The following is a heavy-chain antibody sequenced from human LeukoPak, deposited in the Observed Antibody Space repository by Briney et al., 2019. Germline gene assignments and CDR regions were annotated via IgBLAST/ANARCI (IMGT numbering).Heavy chain of an antibody. D-gene: IGHD5-18*01. V-gene: IGHV3-23*01. CDR1: GFTFSSYA. CDR3: AKVPTSFYTASWGFDN. CDR2: ISGSESST. Sequence: PGGSLRLSCAASGFTFSSYAMSWVRQAPGKGPEWVSAISGSESSTYYADSVRGRFTISRDNSKNTLYLQMNSLRSEDTAVYYCAKVPTSFYTASWGFDNWGQGTLVTVS. J-gene: IGHJ4*02.